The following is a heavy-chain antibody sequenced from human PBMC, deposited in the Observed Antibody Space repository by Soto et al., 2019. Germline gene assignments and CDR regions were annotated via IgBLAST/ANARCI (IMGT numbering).Heavy chain of an antibody. CDR1: GGSFSGYY. CDR3: ASKKRGYSYGSSPFFSY. Sequence: SETLSLTCAVYGGSFSGYYWSWIRQPPGKGLEWIGEINHSGSTNYNPSLKSRVTISVDTSKNQFSLKLSSVTAADTAVYYCASKKRGYSYGSSPFFSYWGQGTLVTVSS. D-gene: IGHD5-18*01. V-gene: IGHV4-34*01. CDR2: INHSGST. J-gene: IGHJ4*02.